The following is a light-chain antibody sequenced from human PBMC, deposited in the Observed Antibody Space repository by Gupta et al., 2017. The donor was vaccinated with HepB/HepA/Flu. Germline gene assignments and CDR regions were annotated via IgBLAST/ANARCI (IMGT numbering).Light chain of an antibody. V-gene: IGKV1-5*03. CDR3: QQYDNSSWT. CDR2: QAS. Sequence: DIQMTQSPSTLSASVGDRVTITCRASQSFNSKLAWYQQKPGKAPKLLIYQASNLESGVPSRFSGSGSGTXFTLTIXSLQTDDFATYYCQQYDNSSWTFGXGTKVEIK. CDR1: QSFNSK. J-gene: IGKJ1*01.